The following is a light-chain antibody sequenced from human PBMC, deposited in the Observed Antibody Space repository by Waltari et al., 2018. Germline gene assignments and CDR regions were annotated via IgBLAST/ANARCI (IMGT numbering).Light chain of an antibody. J-gene: IGLJ7*01. Sequence: NFMLTQPHSVSESPGRTVTISCTGSSGSIASHYVQWYQQRPGSAPTTVIFEDNQRPSGVPDRFSGSIDRSSNTASLTISGLKTEDEADYYCQSYDSNNHVVFGGGTQLTVL. CDR1: SGSIASHY. CDR3: QSYDSNNHVV. V-gene: IGLV6-57*02. CDR2: EDN.